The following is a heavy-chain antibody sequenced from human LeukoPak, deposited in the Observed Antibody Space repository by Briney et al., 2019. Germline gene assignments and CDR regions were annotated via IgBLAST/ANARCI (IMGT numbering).Heavy chain of an antibody. D-gene: IGHD2-8*01. J-gene: IGHJ4*02. CDR3: AKDALISFRGAWSQSDC. CDR1: GFTFSNYG. CDR2: IRYDGSDT. Sequence: GGSLRLSCAASGFTFSNYGMHWVRRAPGKGLEWVTFIRYDGSDTYYADSVKGRFTISRDNSKNTLFLQMNSLRAEDTAVYYCAKDALISFRGAWSQSDCWGQGTLVTVSS. V-gene: IGHV3-30*02.